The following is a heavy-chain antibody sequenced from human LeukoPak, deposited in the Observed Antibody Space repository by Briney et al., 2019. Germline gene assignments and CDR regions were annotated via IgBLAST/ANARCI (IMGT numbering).Heavy chain of an antibody. D-gene: IGHD5/OR15-5a*01. CDR2: IYYSWDT. CDR3: ASELRGGVSKSFYYFDY. V-gene: IGHV4-39*01. J-gene: IGHJ4*02. Sequence: SETLSLTCTVSGGSISSTSYYWGWIRQPPGKGLEWIGSIYYSWDTYYNPSLKMRVTISVDTSKNQFSLKLSSVTAADTAVYYCASELRGGVSKSFYYFDYWGQGTLVTVSS. CDR1: GGSISSTSYY.